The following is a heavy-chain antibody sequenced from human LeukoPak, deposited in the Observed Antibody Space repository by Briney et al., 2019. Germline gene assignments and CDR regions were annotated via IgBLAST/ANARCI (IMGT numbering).Heavy chain of an antibody. CDR2: IYYSGST. CDR3: ARGRDYFDY. Sequence: SETLSLTCTVSGGSLSSYYWSWIRQPPGKGLEWMGYIYYSGSTNYNPSLKSRVTISVDTSKNQFSLKLSSVTAADTAVYYCARGRDYFDYWGQGTLVTVSS. J-gene: IGHJ4*02. V-gene: IGHV4-59*01. CDR1: GGSLSSYY.